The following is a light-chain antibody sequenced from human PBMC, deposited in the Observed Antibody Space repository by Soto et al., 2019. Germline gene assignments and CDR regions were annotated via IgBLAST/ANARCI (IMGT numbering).Light chain of an antibody. CDR1: QSISSY. CDR3: QQRYSTPPRT. V-gene: IGKV1-39*01. Sequence: DIPMTQSPSSLSASVGDRVTITCRASQSISSYLNWYQQKPGKAPKLLIYAASSLQSGVPSRFSGSGSGTDFTLTISSLQPEDFATYYCQQRYSTPPRTFGPGTKVDIK. CDR2: AAS. J-gene: IGKJ3*01.